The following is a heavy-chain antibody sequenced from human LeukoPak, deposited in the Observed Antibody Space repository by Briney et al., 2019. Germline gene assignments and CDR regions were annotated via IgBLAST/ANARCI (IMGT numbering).Heavy chain of an antibody. Sequence: GGSLRLSCAASGFTFSSYAMSWVRQAPVKGLEWVSAISGSGGSTYYADSVKGRFTISRDNSKNTLYLQMNSLRAEDTAVYYCAKDNYYDSSGYYRYYYYGMDVWGQGTTVTVSS. J-gene: IGHJ6*02. CDR3: AKDNYYDSSGYYRYYYYGMDV. CDR1: GFTFSSYA. V-gene: IGHV3-23*01. D-gene: IGHD3-22*01. CDR2: ISGSGGST.